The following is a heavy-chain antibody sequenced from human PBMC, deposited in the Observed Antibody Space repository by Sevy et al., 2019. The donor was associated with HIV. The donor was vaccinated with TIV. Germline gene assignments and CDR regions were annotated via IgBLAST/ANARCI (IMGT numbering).Heavy chain of an antibody. D-gene: IGHD6-13*01. CDR1: GFTFSSYE. Sequence: GGSLRLSCAASGFTFSSYEMNWVRQAPGKGLEWISYITLSGSSMYYADSVKGRFTISRDNARNSLYLQMNSLRAEDTAVYYCAKDSRVYSSSHFDYWGQGIRVTVSS. CDR3: AKDSRVYSSSHFDY. V-gene: IGHV3-48*03. CDR2: ITLSGSSM. J-gene: IGHJ4*02.